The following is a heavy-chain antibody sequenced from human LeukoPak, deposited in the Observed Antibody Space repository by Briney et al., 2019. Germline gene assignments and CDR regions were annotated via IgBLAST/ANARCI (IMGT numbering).Heavy chain of an antibody. CDR2: IQFDGSEK. J-gene: IGHJ4*02. V-gene: IGHV3-30*02. Sequence: GGSLRLSCTVSGLTFSDYGIHWVRQAPGKGLEWVAFIQFDGSEKHYTPTVRGRFSISRDNPKNTLYLQMNSLRAEDTAVYYCAKVMDIVVVPAAMSEFDYWGQGTLVTVSS. D-gene: IGHD2-2*03. CDR1: GLTFSDYG. CDR3: AKVMDIVVVPAAMSEFDY.